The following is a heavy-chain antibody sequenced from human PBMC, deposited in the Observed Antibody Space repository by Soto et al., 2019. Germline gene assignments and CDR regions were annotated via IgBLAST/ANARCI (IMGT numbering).Heavy chain of an antibody. Sequence: QVQLVQSGAEVKKPGSSVKVSCKAYGGTFSRYAISSVRQAPGQGLEWMGGIIPIFGTANYAQKLQGRVTSTAVEATSTAFMELSSLRAQDAAVYYCSRAYSNCENYWGQGTLVTVSS. CDR2: IIPIFGTA. CDR1: GGTFSRYA. D-gene: IGHD6-13*01. J-gene: IGHJ4*02. V-gene: IGHV1-69*01. CDR3: SRAYSNCENY.